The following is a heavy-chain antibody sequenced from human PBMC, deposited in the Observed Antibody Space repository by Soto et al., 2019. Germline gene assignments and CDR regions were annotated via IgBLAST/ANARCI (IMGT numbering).Heavy chain of an antibody. Sequence: EVQLVESGGGLVQPGGSLRISCAASGFSFSDYWMHWVRQAPGKGLVWVSCIDTDGSTTTYADSVKGRFTISRDNVKNTLYLQIDSLRAEDTALYYCSRGWGFSGNDLGGQGTLVTVSS. V-gene: IGHV3-74*01. CDR2: IDTDGSTT. CDR1: GFSFSDYW. CDR3: SRGWGFSGNDL. J-gene: IGHJ5*02. D-gene: IGHD5-12*01.